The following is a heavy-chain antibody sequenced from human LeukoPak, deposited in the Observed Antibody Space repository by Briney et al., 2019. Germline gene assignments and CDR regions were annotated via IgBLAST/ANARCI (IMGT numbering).Heavy chain of an antibody. V-gene: IGHV4-59*01. CDR3: ARVLVVGNTGYYKDG. CDR2: IHYSGST. J-gene: IGHJ6*03. Sequence: SETLSLTCTVSGGSISSYYWSWIRQPPGKGLEWIGYIHYSGSTNYNPSLKSRVTMSVDTSKTQFSLNLRSVAAAHTAVYYCARVLVVGNTGYYKDGSGKGTTVTVSS. D-gene: IGHD6-19*01. CDR1: GGSISSYY.